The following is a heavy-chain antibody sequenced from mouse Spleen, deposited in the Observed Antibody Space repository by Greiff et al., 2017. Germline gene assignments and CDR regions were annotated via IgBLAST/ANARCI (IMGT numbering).Heavy chain of an antibody. CDR1: GFSLTSYG. CDR3: AKGSYVPYFDY. D-gene: IGHD6-1*01. V-gene: IGHV2-5-1*01. CDR2: IWRGGST. Sequence: VKLVESGPSLVQPSQSLSITCTVSGFSLTSYGVHWVRQSPGKGLEWLGVIWRGGSTDYNAAFMSRLSITKDNSKSQVFFKMNSLQADDTAIYYCAKGSYVPYFDYWGQGTTLTVSS. J-gene: IGHJ2*01.